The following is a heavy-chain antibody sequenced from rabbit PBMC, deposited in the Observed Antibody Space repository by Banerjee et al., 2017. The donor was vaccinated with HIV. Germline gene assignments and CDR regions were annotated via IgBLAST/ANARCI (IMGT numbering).Heavy chain of an antibody. CDR1: GFDFSSNV. D-gene: IGHD6-1*01. CDR2: IGTGSSGST. J-gene: IGHJ2*01. CDR3: ARRIGADGYRGFDP. Sequence: QSLEESGGGLVQPEGSLTLTCKASGFDFSSNVMCWVRQAPGKGLEWIACIGTGSSGSTYYASWAKGRFTISKTSSTTVTVQMTSLTAADTATYFCARRIGADGYRGFDPWGPGTLVTVS. V-gene: IGHV1S40*01.